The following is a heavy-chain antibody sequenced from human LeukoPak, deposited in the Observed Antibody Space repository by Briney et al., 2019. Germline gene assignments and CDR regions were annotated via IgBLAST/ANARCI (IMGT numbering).Heavy chain of an antibody. CDR2: ISGSGGST. J-gene: IGHJ5*02. CDR1: GFTFSSYA. V-gene: IGHV3-23*01. CDR3: AKSGTTDYGDGVWFDP. D-gene: IGHD4-17*01. Sequence: GGSLRLSCAASGFTFSSYAMSWVRQAPGKGLEWVSAISGSGGSTYYADSVKGRLTISRDNSKNTLYLQMDSLRAEDTAVYYCAKSGTTDYGDGVWFDPWGQGTLVTVSS.